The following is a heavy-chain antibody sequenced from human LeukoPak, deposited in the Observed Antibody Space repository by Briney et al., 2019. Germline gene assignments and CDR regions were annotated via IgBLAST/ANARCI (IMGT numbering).Heavy chain of an antibody. D-gene: IGHD6-19*01. CDR1: GFTFSSYG. CDR3: ARDKEAVAVYYFDY. J-gene: IGHJ4*02. V-gene: IGHV3-33*01. CDR2: IWYDGSNK. Sequence: GGSLRLSCAASGFTFSSYGMHWVRQAPGMGLEWVAVIWYDGSNKYYADSVKGRFTISRDNSKNTLYLQMNSLRAEDTAVYYCARDKEAVAVYYFDYWGQGTLVTVSS.